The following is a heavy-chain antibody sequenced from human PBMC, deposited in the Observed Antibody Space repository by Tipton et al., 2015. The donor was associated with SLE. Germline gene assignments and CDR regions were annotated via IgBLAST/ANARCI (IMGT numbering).Heavy chain of an antibody. CDR1: EFIFNNAW. CDR2: IKSKTDGGTT. Sequence: GSLRLSCVAPEFIFNNAWMNGVRQAPGKGLEWVGRIKSKTDGGTTDYAAPVKGRFIISREDSETTIYLQMNSLKTEDTAVYYCNTATPEDAFDVWGQGTMVTVSS. V-gene: IGHV3-15*01. CDR3: NTATPEDAFDV. J-gene: IGHJ3*01.